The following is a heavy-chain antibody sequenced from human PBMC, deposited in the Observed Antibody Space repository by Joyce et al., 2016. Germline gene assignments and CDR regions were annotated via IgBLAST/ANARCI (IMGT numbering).Heavy chain of an antibody. V-gene: IGHV3-33*01. CDR1: GFAFSGYG. D-gene: IGHD1-26*01. J-gene: IGHJ6*02. Sequence: QVQLVKSGGGVVQPGRSLRLSCAASGFAFSGYGMHWVRQAPGEGLEWLAVMCFDGSKKFFAVSVKGRFNISRDNSKNTLYLQMSSLRADDTAVYYCARVKGGGSYYYYGMDVWGHGTTVTV. CDR2: MCFDGSKK. CDR3: ARVKGGGSYYYYGMDV.